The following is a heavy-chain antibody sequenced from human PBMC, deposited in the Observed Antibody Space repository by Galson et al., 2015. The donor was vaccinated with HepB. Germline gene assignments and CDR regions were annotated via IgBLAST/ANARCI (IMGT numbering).Heavy chain of an antibody. J-gene: IGHJ4*02. CDR1: GFTFSSSG. D-gene: IGHD1-26*01. CDR3: ARVRGGSKLGAVDY. V-gene: IGHV3-33*08. CDR2: IWYDGSNK. Sequence: SLRLSCAASGFTFSSSGMHWVRQAPGKGLEWVAVIWYDGSNKYYADSVKGRFTIARDNSKNMLYLQMNSRRAEDTAVYYCARVRGGSKLGAVDYWGQGTLVAVSS.